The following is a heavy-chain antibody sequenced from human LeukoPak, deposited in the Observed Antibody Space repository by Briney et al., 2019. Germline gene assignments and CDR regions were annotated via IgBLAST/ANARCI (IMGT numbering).Heavy chain of an antibody. CDR2: IYYSGST. CDR3: ARGGSGYVFDY. Sequence: SETLSLTCTVSGDSIRSHYWSWIRQPPGKGLEWIGYIYYSGSTNYNPSLKSRVSISVDTSKNQFSLKLTSVTAADTAVYYCARGGSGYVFDYWGQGTLVTVSS. CDR1: GDSIRSHY. V-gene: IGHV4-59*11. D-gene: IGHD3-22*01. J-gene: IGHJ4*02.